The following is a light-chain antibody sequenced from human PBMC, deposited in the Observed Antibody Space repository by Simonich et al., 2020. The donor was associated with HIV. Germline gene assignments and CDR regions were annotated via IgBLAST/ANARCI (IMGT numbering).Light chain of an antibody. V-gene: IGKV3-11*01. CDR3: QQRSNWPPLT. CDR2: GAS. Sequence: EIVLTQSPATLSLSPGERATLSCRASQSVSSYLAWYQQKPGQAPRLLISGASTRATGIPARFSGSGSGTEFTLTISSMQSEDFAVYYCQQRSNWPPLTFGGGTKVEIK. J-gene: IGKJ4*01. CDR1: QSVSSY.